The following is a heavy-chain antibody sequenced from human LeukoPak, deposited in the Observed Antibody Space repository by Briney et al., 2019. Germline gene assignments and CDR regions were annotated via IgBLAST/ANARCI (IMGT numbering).Heavy chain of an antibody. CDR2: ISSSGSTI. V-gene: IGHV3-48*03. CDR3: AELGITMSGGV. CDR1: GFTFSSYE. J-gene: IGHJ6*04. Sequence: PGGSLRLSCAASGFTFSSYEMNWVRQAPGKGLEWVSYISSSGSTIYYADSVKGRFTISRDNAKNTLYLQMNSLRAEDTAVYYCAELGITMSGGVWGKGTTVTISS. D-gene: IGHD3-22*01.